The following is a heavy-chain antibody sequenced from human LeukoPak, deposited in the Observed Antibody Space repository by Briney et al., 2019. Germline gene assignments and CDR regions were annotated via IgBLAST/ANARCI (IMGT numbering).Heavy chain of an antibody. D-gene: IGHD1-1*01. CDR3: AKSRPLTWNDVYYYYMDV. Sequence: GGSLRLSWAASGFTFCRYAMHWVRQAPGKGLEWVAFIRYDGSNKYYADSVKGRFTISRDNSKNTLYLQMNSLRAEDTAVYYCAKSRPLTWNDVYYYYMDVWGKGTTVTVSS. CDR1: GFTFCRYA. CDR2: IRYDGSNK. J-gene: IGHJ6*03. V-gene: IGHV3-30*02.